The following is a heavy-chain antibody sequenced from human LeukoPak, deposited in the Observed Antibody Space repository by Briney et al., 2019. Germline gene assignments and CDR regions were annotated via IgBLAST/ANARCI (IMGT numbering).Heavy chain of an antibody. V-gene: IGHV3-15*01. CDR3: TTGRDYYDSSGRFDY. D-gene: IGHD3-22*01. CDR2: IKSKTDGGTT. CDR1: GFTFSNAW. Sequence: GGSLRLSCVASGFTFSNAWMSWVRQAPGKGLEWVGRIKSKTDGGTTDYAAPVKGRFTISRDDSKNTLYLQMNSLKTEDTAVYYCTTGRDYYDSSGRFDYWGQGTLVTVSS. J-gene: IGHJ4*02.